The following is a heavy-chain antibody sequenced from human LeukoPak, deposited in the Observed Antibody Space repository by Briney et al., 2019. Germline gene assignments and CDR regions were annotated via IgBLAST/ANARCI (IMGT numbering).Heavy chain of an antibody. CDR1: GFTFSIYW. CDR3: ARDSSGYFDY. D-gene: IGHD3-22*01. J-gene: IGHJ4*02. Sequence: PGGSLRLSCAASGFTFSIYWMSWVRQAPGKGLEWVANIRPDGSEKDYVDSVKGRFTISRDNAKNSLYLQMNSLRAGDTAVYYCARDSSGYFDYWGQGTLVTVSS. CDR2: IRPDGSEK. V-gene: IGHV3-7*01.